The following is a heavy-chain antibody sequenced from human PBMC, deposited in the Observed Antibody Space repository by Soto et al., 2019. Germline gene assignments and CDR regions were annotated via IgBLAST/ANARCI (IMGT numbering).Heavy chain of an antibody. CDR1: GDSITSYY. V-gene: IGHV4-59*08. J-gene: IGHJ4*02. D-gene: IGHD1-20*01. CDR3: ARRRNNWPYKDY. CDR2: VYYTGGT. Sequence: QVQLQESGPGLVKPSETLSLTCTVSGDSITSYYRSWIRPTPGKGLEWVGHVYYTGGTKDNPSLKSRVNISIDTSKMQFSLRLSSVSAADTAIYYCARRRNNWPYKDYWDQGTRVTVSS.